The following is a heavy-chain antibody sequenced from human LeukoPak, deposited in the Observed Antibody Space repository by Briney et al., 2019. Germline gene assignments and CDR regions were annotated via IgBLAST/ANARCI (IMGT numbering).Heavy chain of an antibody. Sequence: GGSLGLSCVASGFTFDDYTMHWVRQAPGKGLEWVSLINRDGGVTKYGGSVKGRFAISRDNNKNSLSLQMNSLRPEDTAVYYCTKADDSSGYLPAQWGQGTLVTVSS. J-gene: IGHJ4*02. V-gene: IGHV3-43*01. CDR1: GFTFDDYT. CDR2: INRDGGVT. D-gene: IGHD3-22*01. CDR3: TKADDSSGYLPAQ.